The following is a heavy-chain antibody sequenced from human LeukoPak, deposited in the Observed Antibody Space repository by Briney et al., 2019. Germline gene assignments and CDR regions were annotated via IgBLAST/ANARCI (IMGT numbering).Heavy chain of an antibody. Sequence: GESLKFSCKGSGYSFTIYWIGWVRQMPGKGLEWMGIINLDDSDTRYSPSFQGQVTISADKSISTAYLQWSSLKASDTAMYYCARERSSQGYFDFWGQGTLVTVSS. CDR3: ARERSSQGYFDF. J-gene: IGHJ4*02. V-gene: IGHV5-51*01. D-gene: IGHD6-6*01. CDR2: INLDDSDT. CDR1: GYSFTIYW.